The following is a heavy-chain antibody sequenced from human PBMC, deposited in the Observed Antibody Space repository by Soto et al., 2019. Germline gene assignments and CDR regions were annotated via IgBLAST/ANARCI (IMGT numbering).Heavy chain of an antibody. D-gene: IGHD1-26*01. J-gene: IGHJ4*02. Sequence: SETLSLTCTVSGGSISSGGYYWSWIRQHPGKGLEWIGYIYYSGSTYYNPSLKSRVTISVDTSKNQFSLKLSSVTAADTSVYYCAREGGIVGATAADYWGQGTLVTVSS. CDR3: AREGGIVGATAADY. CDR1: GGSISSGGYY. V-gene: IGHV4-31*03. CDR2: IYYSGST.